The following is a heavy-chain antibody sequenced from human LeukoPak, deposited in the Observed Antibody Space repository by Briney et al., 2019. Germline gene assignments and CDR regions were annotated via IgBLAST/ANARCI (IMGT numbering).Heavy chain of an antibody. D-gene: IGHD1-1*01. V-gene: IGHV4-34*01. CDR2: INHSGST. CDR3: XXXXRGVEXRLWYYYYYMDV. J-gene: IGHJ6*03. CDR1: GGSFSGYY. Sequence: SETLSLTCAVYGGSFSGYYWSWIRQPPGKGLEWIGEINHSGSTNYNPSLKSRVTISVDTSKNQFSLKLSSVTAADTAVYYCXXXXRGVEXRLWYYYYYMDVWGKGTTVTVSS.